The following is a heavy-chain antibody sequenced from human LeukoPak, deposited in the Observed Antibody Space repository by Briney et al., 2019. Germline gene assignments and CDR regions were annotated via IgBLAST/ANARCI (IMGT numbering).Heavy chain of an antibody. CDR2: IKSKTDGGTT. J-gene: IGHJ4*02. CDR3: TTDPNYYGSGSPDY. V-gene: IGHV3-15*01. CDR1: GFTFSNAW. D-gene: IGHD3-10*01. Sequence: GGSLRLSCAASGFTFSNAWMSWVRQAPGKGLEWVGRIKSKTDGGTTDYAAPVKGRFTISRDDSKNTLDLQMNSLKTEDTAVYYCTTDPNYYGSGSPDYWGQGTLVTVSS.